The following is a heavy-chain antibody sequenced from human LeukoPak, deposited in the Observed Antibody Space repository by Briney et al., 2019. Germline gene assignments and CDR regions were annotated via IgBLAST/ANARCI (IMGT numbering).Heavy chain of an antibody. V-gene: IGHV1-24*01. Sequence: ASVTVSCKVSGYTLTELSMHWVRQAPGKGLEWMGGFDPEDGETFYAQKFQGRVTMTEDTSTDTAYMELSSLRSEDTAVYYCATGGIVVVPAAQPTDYYYYMDVWGKGTTVTVSS. D-gene: IGHD2-2*01. CDR2: FDPEDGET. J-gene: IGHJ6*03. CDR3: ATGGIVVVPAAQPTDYYYYMDV. CDR1: GYTLTELS.